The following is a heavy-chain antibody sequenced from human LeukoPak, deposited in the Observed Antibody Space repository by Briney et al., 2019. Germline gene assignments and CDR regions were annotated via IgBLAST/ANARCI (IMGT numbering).Heavy chain of an antibody. CDR2: IKPDGSDE. V-gene: IGHV3-7*05. J-gene: IGHJ4*02. Sequence: GGSLRLSCAVSGLTFRSFWMSWVRQAPGQGLEWVANIKPDGSDENYVDSVRGRFTISRDNAKNSLSLQMNSLREEDTAVYYCAKCGTGSNFDYWGQGMLVTVSS. D-gene: IGHD3-10*01. CDR1: GLTFRSFW. CDR3: AKCGTGSNFDY.